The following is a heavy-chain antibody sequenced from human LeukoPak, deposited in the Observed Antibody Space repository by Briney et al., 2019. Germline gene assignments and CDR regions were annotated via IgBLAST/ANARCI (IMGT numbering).Heavy chain of an antibody. V-gene: IGHV3-48*01. CDR2: ISSSSNPI. CDR3: ARDFGARGWLDY. J-gene: IGHJ4*02. D-gene: IGHD6-19*01. CDR1: GYTFSNYS. Sequence: GGSLRLSCAASGYTFSNYSMKWVRQAPGKVREWVSYISSSSNPIYYADSVKGRFTISSDNAQNSLYLQMNSLSAEDTAVYYCARDFGARGWLDYWGQGTLVTVSS.